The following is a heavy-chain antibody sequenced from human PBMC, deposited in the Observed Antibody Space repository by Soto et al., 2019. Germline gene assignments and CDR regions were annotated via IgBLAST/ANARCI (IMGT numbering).Heavy chain of an antibody. V-gene: IGHV5-10-1*01. CDR3: ARLFCSTTTCDSWFDP. CDR2: IDPRDSYV. J-gene: IGHJ5*02. CDR1: GYTFTTFW. D-gene: IGHD2-2*01. Sequence: PGESLKISCTGFGYTFTTFWISWVHQMPGKGLEWMGRIDPRDSYVNYSPSFQGYVTISLDKSISTAYLQWGSLKASDTAMYYCARLFCSTTTCDSWFDPWGQGTLVTVSS.